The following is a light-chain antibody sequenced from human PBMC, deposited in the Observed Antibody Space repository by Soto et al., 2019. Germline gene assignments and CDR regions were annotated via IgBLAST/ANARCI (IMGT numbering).Light chain of an antibody. CDR2: AAS. Sequence: EIGLTQFPGTLSLSPGERATLSCRASQSVGRNYVAWYQQKPGQAPRVIIYAASNRASGIPDRFSGSGSGSDFTLTISRLEPEDFAVYYCQQYGTSPWAFGQGTKVESK. CDR3: QQYGTSPWA. V-gene: IGKV3-20*01. J-gene: IGKJ1*01. CDR1: QSVGRNY.